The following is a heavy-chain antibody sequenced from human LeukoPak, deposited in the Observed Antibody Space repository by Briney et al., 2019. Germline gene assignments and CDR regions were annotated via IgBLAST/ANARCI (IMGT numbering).Heavy chain of an antibody. CDR3: ARTMVRGVIISLGAFDI. CDR1: GGTFSIYA. V-gene: IGHV1-69*13. J-gene: IGHJ3*02. D-gene: IGHD3-10*01. CDR2: IIPIFGTA. Sequence: SVTVSFTGSGGTFSIYAISWVRQAPGQGREWMGGIIPIFGTANYAQKFQGRVTITADESTSTAYMELSSLRSEDTAVYYCARTMVRGVIISLGAFDIWGQGTMVTVSS.